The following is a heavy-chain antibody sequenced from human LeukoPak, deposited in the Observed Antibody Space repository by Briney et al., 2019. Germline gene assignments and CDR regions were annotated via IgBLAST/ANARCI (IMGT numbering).Heavy chain of an antibody. V-gene: IGHV3-30*18. Sequence: GGSLRLSCAASGFTFSSYGMHWVRQAPGKGLEWVAVISYDGSNKYYADSVKGRFTIPRDNSKNTLYLQMNSLRAEDTAVYYCAKDARLNYDILTGVFDYWGQGTLVSVSS. CDR2: ISYDGSNK. D-gene: IGHD3-9*01. CDR3: AKDARLNYDILTGVFDY. J-gene: IGHJ4*02. CDR1: GFTFSSYG.